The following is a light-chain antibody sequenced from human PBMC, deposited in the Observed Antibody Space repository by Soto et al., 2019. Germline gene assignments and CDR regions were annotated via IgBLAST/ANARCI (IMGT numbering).Light chain of an antibody. CDR2: DND. Sequence: QSVLTQPPSVSAAPGQKVTVSCSGSRSNIGNNYVSWYQHLPGTAPKLLIYDNDKRPSGIPDRFSASKSGTSATLDITGLQTGDEADYYCEAWDSNLSGGVFGGGTKFTVL. CDR1: RSNIGNNY. CDR3: EAWDSNLSGGV. V-gene: IGLV1-51*01. J-gene: IGLJ3*02.